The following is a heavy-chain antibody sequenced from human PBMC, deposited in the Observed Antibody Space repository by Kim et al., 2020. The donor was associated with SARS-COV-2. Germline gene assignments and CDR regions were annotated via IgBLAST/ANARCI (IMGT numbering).Heavy chain of an antibody. J-gene: IGHJ6*02. D-gene: IGHD4-17*01. CDR3: TTAGGYGDHRRRSWGLGYYGMDV. Sequence: GGSLRLSCAASGFTFSNAWMSWVRQAPGKGLEWVGRIKSKTDGGTTDYAAPVKGRFTISRDDSKNTLYLQMNSLKTEDTAVYYCTTAGGYGDHRRRSWGLGYYGMDVWGQGTTVTVSS. V-gene: IGHV3-15*01. CDR2: IKSKTDGGTT. CDR1: GFTFSNAW.